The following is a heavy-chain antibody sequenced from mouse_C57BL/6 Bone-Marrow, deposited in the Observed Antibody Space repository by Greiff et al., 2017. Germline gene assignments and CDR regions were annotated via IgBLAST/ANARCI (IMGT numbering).Heavy chain of an antibody. Sequence: EVQGVESGGGLVKPGGSLKLSCAASGFTFSSYAMSWVRQTPEKRLEWVATISDGGSYTYYPDNVKGRFTISRDNAKNNLYLQMSHLKSEDTAMYYSARKYYYGSSQYYFDYWGQGTTLTVSS. CDR1: GFTFSSYA. D-gene: IGHD1-1*01. CDR3: ARKYYYGSSQYYFDY. CDR2: ISDGGSYT. J-gene: IGHJ2*01. V-gene: IGHV5-4*01.